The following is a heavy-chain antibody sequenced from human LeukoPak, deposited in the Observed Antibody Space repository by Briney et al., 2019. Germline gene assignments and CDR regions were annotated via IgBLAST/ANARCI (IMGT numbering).Heavy chain of an antibody. CDR2: VSYSGST. Sequence: SETLSLTCTVSGGSISGYYWSWIRQPPGKGLEWIAYVSYSGSTDYNSSLKGRVTVSVDTSKNQFSLNLNSVTAADTAVYYCARLFHPSFSGNYPFDYWGQGTLVTVSS. CDR1: GGSISGYY. CDR3: ARLFHPSFSGNYPFDY. V-gene: IGHV4-59*01. J-gene: IGHJ4*02. D-gene: IGHD1-26*01.